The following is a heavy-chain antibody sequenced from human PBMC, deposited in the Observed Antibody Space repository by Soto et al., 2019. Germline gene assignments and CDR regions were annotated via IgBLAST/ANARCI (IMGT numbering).Heavy chain of an antibody. J-gene: IGHJ4*02. Sequence: SETLSLTCTVSGGSISSGGYYWSWIRQHPGKGLEWIGYIYYGGTAYYGPSLKSRVTISVDTSKNQFSLKLSSVTAADTAVYYCARRWGRTFDYWGQGTLVTVSS. V-gene: IGHV4-31*03. CDR2: IYYGGTA. D-gene: IGHD7-27*01. CDR3: ARRWGRTFDY. CDR1: GGSISSGGYY.